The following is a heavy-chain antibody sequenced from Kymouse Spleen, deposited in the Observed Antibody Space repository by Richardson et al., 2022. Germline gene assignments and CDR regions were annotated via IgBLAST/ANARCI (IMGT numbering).Heavy chain of an antibody. CDR3: AREALLRYFVRPYYYGMDV. CDR2: IWYDGSNK. J-gene: IGHJ6*02. V-gene: IGHV3-33*01. D-gene: IGHD3-9*01. CDR1: GFTFSSYG. Sequence: QVQLVESGGGVVQPGRSLRLSCAASGFTFSSYGMHWVRQAPGKGLEWVAVIWYDGSNKYYADSVKGRFTISRDNSKNTLYLQMNSLRAEDTAVYYCAREALLRYFVRPYYYGMDVWGQGTTVTVSS.